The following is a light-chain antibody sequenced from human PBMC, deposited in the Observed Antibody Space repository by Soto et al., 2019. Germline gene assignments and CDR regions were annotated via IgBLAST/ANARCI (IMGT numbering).Light chain of an antibody. V-gene: IGKV1-5*01. CDR3: QQFNSKVWT. Sequence: DIQMTQSPSTLSASVGDTVTITCRASQSVSRWLNWYQQKSGKAPRLLIYEASNLEIGVPSRFSGSGSGTEFILTINSLHPADSATSYCQQFNSKVWTFGQGTKVEI. J-gene: IGKJ1*01. CDR2: EAS. CDR1: QSVSRW.